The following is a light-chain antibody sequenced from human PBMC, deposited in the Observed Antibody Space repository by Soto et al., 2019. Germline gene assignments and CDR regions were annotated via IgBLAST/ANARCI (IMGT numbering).Light chain of an antibody. J-gene: IGKJ5*01. CDR1: QSVSSN. CDR2: GAS. CDR3: QPDNNWPF. V-gene: IGKV3-15*01. Sequence: EIVMTQSPATLSVSPGERATLSCRASQSVSSNLAWYQQKPGQAPRLLIYGASTRATGIPARFSGSGSGTEFTLTLSSLQSEDFAVYYCQPDNNWPFFGQGTRLEIK.